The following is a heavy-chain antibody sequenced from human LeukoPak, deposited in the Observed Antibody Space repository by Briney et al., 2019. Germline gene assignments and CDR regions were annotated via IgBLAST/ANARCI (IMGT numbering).Heavy chain of an antibody. CDR3: AKDLPGSGWASHY. J-gene: IGHJ4*02. CDR1: GFTFSSSA. V-gene: IGHV3-23*01. D-gene: IGHD6-19*01. Sequence: PGGSLRLSCAAPGFTFSSSAMNWVRQAPGKGLEWVSSISDGGTLYADSVKGRFTISRDNSKNTLYLQMNSLRAEDTAVYYCAKDLPGSGWASHYWGQGTLVTVSS. CDR2: ISDGGT.